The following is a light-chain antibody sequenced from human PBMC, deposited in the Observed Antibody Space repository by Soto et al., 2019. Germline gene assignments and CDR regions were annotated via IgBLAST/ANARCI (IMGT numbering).Light chain of an antibody. J-gene: IGKJ1*01. Sequence: DIQMTQSPSTLSASVRDRVTITCRASQSISSWLAWYQQKPGKAPKLLIYKASSLESGVPSRFSGSGSGTEFTPTTSSLQPDDNEIYYCKQNNSFSWTFGKGNKV. CDR3: KQNNSFSWT. CDR2: KAS. V-gene: IGKV1-5*03. CDR1: QSISSW.